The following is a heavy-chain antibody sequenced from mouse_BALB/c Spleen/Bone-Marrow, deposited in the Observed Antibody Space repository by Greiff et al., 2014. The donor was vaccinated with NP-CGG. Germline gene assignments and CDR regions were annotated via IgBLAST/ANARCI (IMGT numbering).Heavy chain of an antibody. CDR2: INSNGGST. CDR3: ARVAYYNVYFDY. Sequence: EVQLVEFGGGLVQPGGSLKLSCAASGFTFGNYAMSWVRQTPDKRLELVATINSNGGSTYYPDSVKGRFTISRDNARNTLYLQMSSLKSVDTAMYYCARVAYYNVYFDYWGQGTTLTVSS. D-gene: IGHD2-12*01. J-gene: IGHJ2*01. V-gene: IGHV5-6-3*01. CDR1: GFTFGNYA.